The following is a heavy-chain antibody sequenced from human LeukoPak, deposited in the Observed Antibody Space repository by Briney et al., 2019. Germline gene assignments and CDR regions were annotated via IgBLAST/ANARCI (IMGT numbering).Heavy chain of an antibody. D-gene: IGHD6-13*01. Sequence: SETLSLTCAVYGGSFSGYYWSWIRQPPGKGLEWIGEVNHSGSTNYNPSLKSRVTISVDTSKNQFSLKLSSVTAADTAVYYCAREPVVGSSNWFDPWGQGTLVTVSS. CDR3: AREPVVGSSNWFDP. CDR1: GGSFSGYY. V-gene: IGHV4-34*01. CDR2: VNHSGST. J-gene: IGHJ5*02.